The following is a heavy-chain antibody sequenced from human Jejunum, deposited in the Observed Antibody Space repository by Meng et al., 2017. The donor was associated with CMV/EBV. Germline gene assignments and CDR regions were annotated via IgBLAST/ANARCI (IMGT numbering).Heavy chain of an antibody. D-gene: IGHD3-16*01. CDR2: IGWDGADT. J-gene: IGHJ6*02. CDR3: ARGGGTGTFGFFYYGVDV. Sequence: YLIPLLRQAPGKPLEWVSRIGWDGADTFYADSVKGRFSITRDNSENSLYLEMNRLTTEDTALYFCARGGGTGTFGFFYYGVDVWGQGTTVTVSS. V-gene: IGHV3-43*01. CDR1: YL.